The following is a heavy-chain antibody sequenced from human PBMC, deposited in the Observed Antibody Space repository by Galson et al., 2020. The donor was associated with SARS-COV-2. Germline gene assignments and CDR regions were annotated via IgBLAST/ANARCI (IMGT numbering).Heavy chain of an antibody. Sequence: ETSETLSLTCSVSDVSMTSYYWSWIRQPPGKGLEWIGYISYSGSTNYNPSLRSRVTILVDLSKNQFSLKLSSVTAADTSVYYCARDPAPLYGDDDDFGMDVWGRGTTVTVCS. CDR3: ARDPAPLYGDDDDFGMDV. D-gene: IGHD4-17*01. CDR1: DVSMTSYY. V-gene: IGHV4-59*01. J-gene: IGHJ6*02. CDR2: ISYSGST.